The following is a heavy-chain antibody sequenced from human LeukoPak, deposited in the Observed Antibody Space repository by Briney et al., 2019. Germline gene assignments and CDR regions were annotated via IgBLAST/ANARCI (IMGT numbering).Heavy chain of an antibody. D-gene: IGHD5-18*01. V-gene: IGHV5-51*01. CDR1: GYTFTEYW. CDR2: IYPGDSDT. J-gene: IGHJ4*02. CDR3: ARGSVDTAMTFDY. Sequence: GGSLQISCKGSGYTFTEYWIGGVRPLSGKGVEWMGIIYPGDSDTRDSPSFQGQVTMSVDKSISTAYLQWRSLKASDTAMYYCARGSVDTAMTFDYWGQGTLVTVSS.